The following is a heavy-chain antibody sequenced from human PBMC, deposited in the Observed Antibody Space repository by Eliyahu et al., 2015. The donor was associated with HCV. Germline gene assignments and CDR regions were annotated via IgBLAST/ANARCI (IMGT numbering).Heavy chain of an antibody. CDR1: GGSISSYY. Sequence: QVQLQESGPGLVKPSETLSLTCTVSGGSISSYYWSWIRQPPGKGLEWIGYIYYSGSTNYNPSLKSRVTISVDTSKNQFSLKLSSVTAADTAVYYCARFRDWYFDLWGRGTLVTVSS. CDR3: ARFRDWYFDL. J-gene: IGHJ2*01. CDR2: IYYSGST. V-gene: IGHV4-59*01.